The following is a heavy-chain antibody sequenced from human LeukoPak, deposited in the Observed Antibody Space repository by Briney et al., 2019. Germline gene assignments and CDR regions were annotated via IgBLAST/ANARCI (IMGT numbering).Heavy chain of an antibody. V-gene: IGHV4-39*01. Sequence: SETLSLTCTVSGGSISSSSYYWGWIRQPPGKGLEWIGSIYYCGSTYYNPSLKSRVTISVDTSKNQFSLNLSSVTAADTAVYYCARLYYDSSGYYQICYFDYWGQGTLVTVSS. CDR3: ARLYYDSSGYYQICYFDY. CDR1: GGSISSSSYY. D-gene: IGHD3-22*01. CDR2: IYYCGST. J-gene: IGHJ4*02.